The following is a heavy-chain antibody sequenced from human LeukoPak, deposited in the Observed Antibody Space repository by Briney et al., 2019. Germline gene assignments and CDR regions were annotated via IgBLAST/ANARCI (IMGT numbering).Heavy chain of an antibody. CDR1: GFTVRSNY. CDR3: AKKDSGGSYNWFDP. CDR2: IYHSGST. V-gene: IGHV4-4*02. Sequence: GSLRLSCAASGFTVRSNYMSWVRQAPGKGLEWIGYIYHSGSTYYNPSLKSRVTISVDRSKNQFSLKLSSVTAADTAVYYCAKKDSGGSYNWFDPWGQGTLVTVSS. J-gene: IGHJ5*02. D-gene: IGHD3-22*01.